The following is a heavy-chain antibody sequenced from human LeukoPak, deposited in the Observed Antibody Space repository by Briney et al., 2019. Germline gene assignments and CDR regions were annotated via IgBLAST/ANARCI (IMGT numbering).Heavy chain of an antibody. V-gene: IGHV3-23*01. D-gene: IGHD7-27*01. Sequence: KTGGSLRLSCAASGFTFSTYAMSWVRQAPGKGLEWVSAISGSGDRTYYADSVKGRFTIPRDNSKNTVYLQMNSLRAEDTAVYYCARDYTGGWNDYWGQGTLVTVSS. CDR3: ARDYTGGWNDY. CDR2: ISGSGDRT. CDR1: GFTFSTYA. J-gene: IGHJ4*02.